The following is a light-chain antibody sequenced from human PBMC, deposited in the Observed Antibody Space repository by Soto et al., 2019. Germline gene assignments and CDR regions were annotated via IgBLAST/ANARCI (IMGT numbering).Light chain of an antibody. CDR1: QSISSW. Sequence: DIQMTQSPSTLSASVGDRVTITCRASQSISSWLAWYQQKPGKAPKLLIYDASSLESGVPSRFSGSGSGTEFTLTISSLQPDDFATYYCQQFNRSSRTFGQGTKV. CDR2: DAS. V-gene: IGKV1-5*01. CDR3: QQFNRSSRT. J-gene: IGKJ1*01.